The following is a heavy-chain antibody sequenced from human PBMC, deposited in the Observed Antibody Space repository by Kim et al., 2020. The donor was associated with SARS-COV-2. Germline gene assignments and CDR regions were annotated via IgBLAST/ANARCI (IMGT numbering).Heavy chain of an antibody. V-gene: IGHV3-23*01. J-gene: IGHJ4*02. CDR3: AKDQVVTAIQGRYGY. CDR1: GFTFSSNA. Sequence: GGSLRLSCAASGFTFSSNAMTWVRQAPGKGLEWVSAMSAGGGSTYYADSVKGRFTISRDNSRNTLYLQMNSLRAEDTAVYYCAKDQVVTAIQGRYGYWGQKTLVTVSS. D-gene: IGHD2-21*02. CDR2: MSAGGGST.